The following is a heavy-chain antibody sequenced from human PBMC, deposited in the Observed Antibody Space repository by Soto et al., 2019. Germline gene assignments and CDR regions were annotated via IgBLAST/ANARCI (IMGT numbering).Heavy chain of an antibody. J-gene: IGHJ4*02. V-gene: IGHV1-18*01. CDR1: GYTFTSYG. CDR3: ARVTPDFGVVIKVYYFDY. D-gene: IGHD3-3*01. Sequence: QVQLVQSGAEVKKPGASVKVSCKASGYTFTSYGISWVRQAPGQGLEWMGWISAYNGNTNYAQKLQGRVTITTDTSTSTAYMELRSLRSDDTAVYYCARVTPDFGVVIKVYYFDYWGQGTLVTVSS. CDR2: ISAYNGNT.